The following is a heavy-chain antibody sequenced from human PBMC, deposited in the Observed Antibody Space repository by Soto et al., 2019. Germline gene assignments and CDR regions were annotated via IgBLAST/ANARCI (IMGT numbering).Heavy chain of an antibody. Sequence: QVQLVQSGAEVKKPGSSVKVSCKASGGTFSSYAISWVRQAPGHGLAWMGGIIPIFGTANYAPKFQGRVTIPAAESTSNAYMELSSLRSEDTAVYYCAREIAREYCTNGVCLLDYWGQGTLVTVSS. CDR1: GGTFSSYA. CDR3: AREIAREYCTNGVCLLDY. J-gene: IGHJ4*02. V-gene: IGHV1-69*01. D-gene: IGHD2-8*01. CDR2: IIPIFGTA.